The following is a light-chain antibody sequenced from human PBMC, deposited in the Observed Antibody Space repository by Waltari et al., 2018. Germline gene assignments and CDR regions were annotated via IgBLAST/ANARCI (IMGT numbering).Light chain of an antibody. CDR2: KVS. Sequence: EVVLTQSPLSLPITPGQPASISCRSSQSLEHSDEYTYLSWYQQKPGQPPRLLIYKVSYRDSGVPDRFSGSGAGTDFTLKISRVEAEDVGVYFCGQGTHWSFTFGGGTKV. V-gene: IGKV2-30*02. CDR3: GQGTHWSFT. CDR1: QSLEHSDEYTY. J-gene: IGKJ4*01.